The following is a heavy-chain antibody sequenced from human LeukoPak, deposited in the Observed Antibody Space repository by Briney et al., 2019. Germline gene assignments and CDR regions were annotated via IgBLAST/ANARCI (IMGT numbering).Heavy chain of an antibody. Sequence: ASVKVSCKASGGTFSSYAISWVRQAPGQRLEWMGWINAGNGNTKYSQEFQGRVTITRDTSASIAYMELSSLRYDDMAVYYCARGCSGGACYGYHLDPWGQGTLVTVSS. D-gene: IGHD2-15*01. J-gene: IGHJ5*02. CDR3: ARGCSGGACYGYHLDP. V-gene: IGHV1-3*03. CDR1: GGTFSSYA. CDR2: INAGNGNT.